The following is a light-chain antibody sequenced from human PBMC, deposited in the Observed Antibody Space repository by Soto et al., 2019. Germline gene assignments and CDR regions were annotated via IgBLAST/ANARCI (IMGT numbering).Light chain of an antibody. Sequence: QSALTQPASVSGSPGQTITISCTGTSSDVGGNHVSWYQQHPGKAPRLIIYDVSNRPSGISTRFSGSKSDNTASLTISWLQADDEADYYCSSHTSSSRYVFGTGTKVTVL. V-gene: IGLV2-14*01. CDR2: DVS. CDR3: SSHTSSSRYV. CDR1: SSDVGGNH. J-gene: IGLJ1*01.